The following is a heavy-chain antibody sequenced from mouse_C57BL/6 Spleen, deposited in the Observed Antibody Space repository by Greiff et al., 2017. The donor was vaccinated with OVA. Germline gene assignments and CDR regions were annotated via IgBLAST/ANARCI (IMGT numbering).Heavy chain of an antibody. CDR3: ASSYSNYAFDY. Sequence: VQLKQSGPGLVKPSQSLSLTCSVTGYSITSGYYWNWIRQFPGNKLEWMGYISYDGSNNYNPSLKNRISITRDTSKNQFFLKLNSVTTEDTATYYCASSYSNYAFDYWGQGTTLTVSS. J-gene: IGHJ2*01. D-gene: IGHD2-5*01. V-gene: IGHV3-6*01. CDR1: GYSITSGYY. CDR2: ISYDGSN.